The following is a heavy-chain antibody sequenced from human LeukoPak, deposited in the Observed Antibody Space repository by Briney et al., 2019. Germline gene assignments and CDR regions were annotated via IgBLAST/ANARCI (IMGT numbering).Heavy chain of an antibody. CDR3: AREIFGVDF. CDR2: IRQDGGVK. Sequence: GGSLRLSCAASGFTFSSYWMNWVRQAPGKGLEWVANIRQDGGVKNYVDSVKGRFTISRDNAKNSLYLQMNSLRGEDTAVYYCAREIFGVDFWGQGTLVTVSS. CDR1: GFTFSSYW. J-gene: IGHJ4*02. V-gene: IGHV3-7*01. D-gene: IGHD3-10*01.